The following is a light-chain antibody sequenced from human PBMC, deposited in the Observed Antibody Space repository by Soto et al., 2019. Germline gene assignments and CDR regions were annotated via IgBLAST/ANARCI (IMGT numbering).Light chain of an antibody. CDR2: DVS. CDR1: SSGVGGYNC. Sequence: QSVLTQPASVSGAPGQASTISCTGISSGVGGYNCVSWYQQHPGKAPKLMIYDVSNRPSGVSNRFSGSKSGSTASLTISGLQAEDEADFYCSSCTSSSTLFGGGTKVTVL. V-gene: IGLV2-14*01. CDR3: SSCTSSSTL. J-gene: IGLJ2*01.